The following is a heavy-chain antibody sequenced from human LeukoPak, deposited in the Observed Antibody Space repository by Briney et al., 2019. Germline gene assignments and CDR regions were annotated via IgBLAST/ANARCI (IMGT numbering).Heavy chain of an antibody. CDR3: ARERGSEYYDFWSGYLNYYGMDV. Sequence: GGSLRLSCAASGFTFSSYAMSWVRQAPGKGPEWVSAISGSGGSTYFADSVKGRFTISRDNAKNSLYLQMNSLRAEDTAVYYCARERGSEYYDFWSGYLNYYGMDVWGQGTTVTVSS. J-gene: IGHJ6*02. V-gene: IGHV3-23*01. CDR2: ISGSGGST. CDR1: GFTFSSYA. D-gene: IGHD3-3*01.